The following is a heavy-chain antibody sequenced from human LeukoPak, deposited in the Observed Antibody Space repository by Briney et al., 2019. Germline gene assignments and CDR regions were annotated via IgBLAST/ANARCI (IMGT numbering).Heavy chain of an antibody. Sequence: SETLSLTCAAYGGSFSGYYWSWIRQPPGKGLEWIGEINHSGSTNYNPSLKSRVTISVDTSKNQFSLKLSSVTAADTAVYYCARVRYCSGGSCYSFDYWGQGTLVTVSS. CDR2: INHSGST. V-gene: IGHV4-34*01. J-gene: IGHJ4*02. CDR3: ARVRYCSGGSCYSFDY. CDR1: GGSFSGYY. D-gene: IGHD2-15*01.